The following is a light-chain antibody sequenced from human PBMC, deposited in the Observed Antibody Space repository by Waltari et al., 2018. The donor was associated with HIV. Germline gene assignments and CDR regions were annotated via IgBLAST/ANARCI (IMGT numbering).Light chain of an antibody. CDR2: EVT. J-gene: IGLJ3*02. V-gene: IGLV2-8*01. Sequence: QSALTQPPSASGSPGQSVPISCTGPSRDDGGYNSVTWYQQHPGKAPTLIIYEVTKRPSGVPDRFSGSKSGNTASLTVSGLQAEDEADYYCSSYPGSFPWVFGGGTKLTVL. CDR3: SSYPGSFPWV. CDR1: SRDDGGYNS.